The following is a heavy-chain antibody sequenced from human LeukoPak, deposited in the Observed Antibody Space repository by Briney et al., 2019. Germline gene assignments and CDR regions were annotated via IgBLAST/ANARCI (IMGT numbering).Heavy chain of an antibody. CDR1: GFTFSSYS. CDR2: ISSSSSYI. V-gene: IGHV3-21*01. CDR3: ARVGYYDSSGYPGAFDI. J-gene: IGHJ3*02. D-gene: IGHD3-22*01. Sequence: PGGSLRLSCAASGFTFSSYSMNWVRQAPGKGLEWVSSISSSSSYIYYADSVKGRFTISRDNAKNSLYLQMNSLRAEDTAVYYCARVGYYDSSGYPGAFDIWGQGTMVTVSS.